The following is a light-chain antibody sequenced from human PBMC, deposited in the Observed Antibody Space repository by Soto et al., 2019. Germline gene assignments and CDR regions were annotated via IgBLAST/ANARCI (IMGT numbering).Light chain of an antibody. V-gene: IGKV3-20*01. CDR2: GAF. CDR3: QQYGTSRGT. J-gene: IGKJ1*01. Sequence: DIVLTQSPGTLSLSPGESTTLSCRASQSVTNNHLAWYQHKPGQAPRLLIYGAFTRVTGVPDRLSGSASGTGFTPHISRVESEDFVVYYCQQYGTSRGTLGHGNKV. CDR1: QSVTNNH.